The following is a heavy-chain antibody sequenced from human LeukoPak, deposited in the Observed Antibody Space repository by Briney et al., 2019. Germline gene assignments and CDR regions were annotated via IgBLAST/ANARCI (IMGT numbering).Heavy chain of an antibody. V-gene: IGHV1-2*02. J-gene: IGHJ5*02. D-gene: IGHD4-17*01. CDR2: INPNSGGT. CDR1: GYTFTGYY. CDR3: ARVFPYGLENNWFDP. Sequence: GASVKVSCKASGYTFTGYYMHWVPQAPGQELEWMGWINPNSGGTNYAQKFQGRVTMTRDTSISTAYMELSRLRSDDTAVYYCARVFPYGLENNWFDPWGQGTLVTVSS.